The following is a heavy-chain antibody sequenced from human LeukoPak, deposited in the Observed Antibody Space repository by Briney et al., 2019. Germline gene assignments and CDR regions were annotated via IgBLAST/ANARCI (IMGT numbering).Heavy chain of an antibody. V-gene: IGHV3-23*01. CDR2: ISANGGST. D-gene: IGHD1-1*01. CDR3: AKDTTENP. CDR1: GFTFSRHA. J-gene: IGHJ5*02. Sequence: PGGSLRLSCAASGFTFSRHAMSWVRQAPGKGLEWVSAISANGGSTYYADSVKGRFTMSRDNSKNTQYLQMNSLRAEDTAVYYCAKDTTENPWGQGTLVTVSS.